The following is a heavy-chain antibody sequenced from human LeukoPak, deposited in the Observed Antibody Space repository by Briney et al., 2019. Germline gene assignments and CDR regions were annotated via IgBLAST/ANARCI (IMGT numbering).Heavy chain of an antibody. Sequence: GGSLRLSCAASGFTFSRYSMNWVRQAPGKGLEWVSSISTSSIYIYYADSVKGRFTISRDNAKNSLYLQMNSLRAEDTAVYYCAREELLLWFGELFLDAFDIWGQGTMVTVSS. J-gene: IGHJ3*02. CDR3: AREELLLWFGELFLDAFDI. CDR2: ISTSSIYI. V-gene: IGHV3-21*01. CDR1: GFTFSRYS. D-gene: IGHD3-10*01.